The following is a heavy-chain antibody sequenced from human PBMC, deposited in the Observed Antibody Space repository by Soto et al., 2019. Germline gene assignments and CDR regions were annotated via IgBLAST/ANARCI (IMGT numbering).Heavy chain of an antibody. CDR2: ISSSSSYI. CDR3: ARDWWELPDYYYGMDV. CDR1: GFTFSSYS. Sequence: GGSLRLSCAASGFTFSSYSMNWVRQAPGKGLEWVSSISSSSSYIYYADSVKGRFTISRDNAKYSLYLQMNSLRAEDTVVYYCARDWWELPDYYYGMDVWGQGTTVTVSS. J-gene: IGHJ6*02. D-gene: IGHD1-26*01. V-gene: IGHV3-21*01.